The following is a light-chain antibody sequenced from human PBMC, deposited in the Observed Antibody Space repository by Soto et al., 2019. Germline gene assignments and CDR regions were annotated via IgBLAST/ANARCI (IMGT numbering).Light chain of an antibody. V-gene: IGKV3-11*01. J-gene: IGKJ2*01. CDR1: QSVSSY. Sequence: ESVLTQSPATLSLSPGERATLSCRASQSVSSYLAWYQQKPGQAPRLLIYDASNRATGIPARFSGSGSGTDFTLTISSLEPEDFAVYHCQQRSNWPRTYGQGTKLEIK. CDR3: QQRSNWPRT. CDR2: DAS.